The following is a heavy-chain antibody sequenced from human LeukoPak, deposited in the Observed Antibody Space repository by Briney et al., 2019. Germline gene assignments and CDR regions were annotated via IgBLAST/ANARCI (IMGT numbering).Heavy chain of an antibody. CDR3: ASSDSSSSFDY. CDR1: GGSISSGSYY. J-gene: IGHJ4*02. CDR2: IYTSGST. D-gene: IGHD6-13*01. Sequence: PSQTLSLTCTVSGGSISSGSYYWSWIRQPAGKGLEWIGRIYTSGSTNYNPSLKSRVTISVDTSKNQFSLKLSSVTAADTAVYYCASSDSSSSFDYWGQGTLVTVSP. V-gene: IGHV4-61*02.